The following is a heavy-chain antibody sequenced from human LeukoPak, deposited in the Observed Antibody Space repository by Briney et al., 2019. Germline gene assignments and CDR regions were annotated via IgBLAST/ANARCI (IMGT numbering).Heavy chain of an antibody. D-gene: IGHD6-13*01. CDR1: DGSMSGYF. CDR3: ARSITSSWYGDFQH. V-gene: IGHV4-59*01. CDR2: IYYSGST. Sequence: SETLSLTCTVSDGSMSGYFWSWIRQPPGKGLEWIGYIYYSGSTNYNPSLKSRVTISVDTSKNQLSLKLSSVTAADTAVYYCARSITSSWYGDFQHWGQGTLVTVPS. J-gene: IGHJ1*01.